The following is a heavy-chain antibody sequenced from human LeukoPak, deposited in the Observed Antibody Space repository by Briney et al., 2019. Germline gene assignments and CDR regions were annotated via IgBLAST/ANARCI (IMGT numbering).Heavy chain of an antibody. Sequence: GGSLRLSCAASGFTFSSYGMHWVRQAPGKGLEWVAVIWYDGSNKYYADSVKGRFTISRDNSKNTLYLQMNSLRAEDTAVYYCARDRSSGWYYFDYWGQGTLVTVPS. J-gene: IGHJ4*02. CDR1: GFTFSSYG. D-gene: IGHD6-19*01. V-gene: IGHV3-33*01. CDR3: ARDRSSGWYYFDY. CDR2: IWYDGSNK.